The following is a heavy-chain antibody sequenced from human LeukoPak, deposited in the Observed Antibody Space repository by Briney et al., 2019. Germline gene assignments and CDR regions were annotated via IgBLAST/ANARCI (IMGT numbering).Heavy chain of an antibody. D-gene: IGHD3-3*01. CDR2: MNPNSGNT. Sequence: ASVKLSCKASGYTFTSYDINWVRQATGQGLEWMGWMNPNSGNTGYAQKFQGRVTMTRNTSISTAYMELSSLRSEDTAVYYCARRSGYPTDFDYWGQGTLVTVSS. V-gene: IGHV1-8*01. CDR3: ARRSGYPTDFDY. CDR1: GYTFTSYD. J-gene: IGHJ4*02.